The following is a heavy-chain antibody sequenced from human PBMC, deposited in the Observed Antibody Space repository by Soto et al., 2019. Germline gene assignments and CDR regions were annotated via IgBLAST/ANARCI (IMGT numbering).Heavy chain of an antibody. V-gene: IGHV5-51*01. Sequence: GAPLKISCKGSGYSFTSYWIGWVRQMPGKGLEWMGLIYPGDSDTRCSPSFQGQVTIAADKSISTAYLQWSILKASDTAMYDCARISSIARINWFDPWGQVIVVTVSS. CDR2: IYPGDSDT. D-gene: IGHD6-6*01. CDR1: GYSFTSYW. J-gene: IGHJ5*02. CDR3: ARISSIARINWFDP.